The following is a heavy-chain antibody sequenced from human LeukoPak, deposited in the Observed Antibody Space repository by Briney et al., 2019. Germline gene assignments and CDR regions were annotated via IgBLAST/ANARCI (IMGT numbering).Heavy chain of an antibody. CDR3: ARDVKTVIVVPAAIRWFDP. J-gene: IGHJ5*02. Sequence: SSETLSLTCAVYGGSFRGYYWSWLRQPPGKGLEWIGEINHSGSTNYNPSLKSRVTLSVDTSKNQFSLKLSSVTAADTAVYYCARDVKTVIVVPAAIRWFDPWGQGTLVTVSS. CDR1: GGSFRGYY. CDR2: INHSGST. D-gene: IGHD2-2*02. V-gene: IGHV4-34*01.